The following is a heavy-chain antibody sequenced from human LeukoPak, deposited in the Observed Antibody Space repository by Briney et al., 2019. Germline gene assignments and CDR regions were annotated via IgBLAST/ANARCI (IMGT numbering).Heavy chain of an antibody. J-gene: IGHJ4*02. D-gene: IGHD2-8*01. CDR3: ARGILVLVYATFDN. V-gene: IGHV4-34*12. Sequence: SETLSLTCAVYGGSFSDYYWTWIRQPPGRGLEWIGEVIHGGRTNYNPSLKSRVTISVDTSKSEFSLKLSSVTPADTAVYYCARGILVLVYATFDNWGQGSLVTVSS. CDR2: VIHGGRT. CDR1: GGSFSDYY.